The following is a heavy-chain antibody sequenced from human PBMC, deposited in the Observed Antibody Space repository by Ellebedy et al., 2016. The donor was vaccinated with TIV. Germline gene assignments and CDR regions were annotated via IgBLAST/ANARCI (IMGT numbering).Heavy chain of an antibody. D-gene: IGHD2-15*01. CDR2: ISALNGNT. CDR3: ARDRYCSGGSCYGKIDY. CDR1: GYTFSSYG. Sequence: ASVKVSCKASGYTFSSYGISWVRQAPGQGLEWMGWISALNGNTDYAQKLQGRVTMTTDTSTSTAYMELRSLRSDDTAVYYCARDRYCSGGSCYGKIDYWGQGTLVTVSS. J-gene: IGHJ4*02. V-gene: IGHV1-18*01.